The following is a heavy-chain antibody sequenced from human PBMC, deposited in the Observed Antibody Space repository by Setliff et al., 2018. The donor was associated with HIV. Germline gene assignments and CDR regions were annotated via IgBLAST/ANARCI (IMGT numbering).Heavy chain of an antibody. CDR1: GFTFSDYY. CDR2: VRSYNADK. D-gene: IGHD2-15*01. Sequence: GASVKVSCKASGFTFSDYYMHWVRQAPGQGLEWMGWVRSYNADKNYAQKFQGRVTMTSDTSISTAYLELSGPTSDDTAIYYCARDRAYCSSGSCYRPLVYYFYYMDVCGTGTTVTVSS. V-gene: IGHV1-2*02. CDR3: ARDRAYCSSGSCYRPLVYYFYYMDV. J-gene: IGHJ6*03.